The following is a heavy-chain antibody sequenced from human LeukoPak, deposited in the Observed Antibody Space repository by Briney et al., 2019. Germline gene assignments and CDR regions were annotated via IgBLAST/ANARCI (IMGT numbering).Heavy chain of an antibody. V-gene: IGHV3-48*03. D-gene: IGHD3-10*01. J-gene: IGHJ5*02. CDR3: ARDLWFGELLFRFDH. CDR1: GFTFSSYE. Sequence: GGSLRLSCAASGFTFSSYEMNWVRQAPGKGLEWVSYISSSGSTIYYADSVKGRFTISRDNAKNSLYLQMNSLRAEDTAVYYCARDLWFGELLFRFDHWGQGTLVTVSS. CDR2: ISSSGSTI.